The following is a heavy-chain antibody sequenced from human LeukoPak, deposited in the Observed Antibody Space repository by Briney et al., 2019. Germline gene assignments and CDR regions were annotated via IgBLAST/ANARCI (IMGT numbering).Heavy chain of an antibody. J-gene: IGHJ6*04. CDR1: GSTFSSYG. CDR3: ARDVVRGVIYYYYGMDV. CDR2: IWYDGSNK. Sequence: GGSLRLSCAASGSTFSSYGMHWVRRAPGKGLEWVAVIWYDGSNKYYADSVKGRFTISRDNSKNTLYLQMNSLRAEDTAVYYCARDVVRGVIYYYYGMDVWGKGTTVTVSS. V-gene: IGHV3-33*01. D-gene: IGHD3-10*01.